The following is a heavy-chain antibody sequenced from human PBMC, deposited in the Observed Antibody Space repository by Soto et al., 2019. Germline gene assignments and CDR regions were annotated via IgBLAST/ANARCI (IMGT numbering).Heavy chain of an antibody. CDR3: ATWHEREPAYDV. J-gene: IGHJ3*01. Sequence: DVQLVESGGGLIQPGESLRLSCAAFGLTISGKKYVAWVRQAPGKGLEWVSALYDVDGSFYADSVKGRFTTSSDSSKTPVYLQMNDLRPDDTAVYYCATWHEREPAYDVWGQGTPVTVSS. CDR1: GLTISGKKY. V-gene: IGHV3-53*01. D-gene: IGHD1-1*01. CDR2: LYDVDGS.